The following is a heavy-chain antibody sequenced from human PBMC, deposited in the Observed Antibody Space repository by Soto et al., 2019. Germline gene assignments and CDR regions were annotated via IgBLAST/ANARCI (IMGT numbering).Heavy chain of an antibody. D-gene: IGHD4-17*01. Sequence: SETLSLSCTVSGGSISSGGFYWSWVRQRPGKGLEWIGYIYYSGSTYYNPSLKSRVTMSLDTSKNQFSLKLSSVTAADTAVYYCARIPDYGYYTGIIDYWGQGTLVTVSS. V-gene: IGHV4-31*03. CDR2: IYYSGST. CDR1: GGSISSGGFY. J-gene: IGHJ4*02. CDR3: ARIPDYGYYTGIIDY.